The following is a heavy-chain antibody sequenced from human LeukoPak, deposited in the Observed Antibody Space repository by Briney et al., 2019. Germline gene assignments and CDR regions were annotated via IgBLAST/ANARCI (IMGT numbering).Heavy chain of an antibody. CDR2: INPSGGST. Sequence: GASVKVSCKASGYTFTSCYIDWVRQAPGQGLEWMGVINPSGGSTRYAQKFQGRVTMTGDPSTRTVYMELSSLASDDTAVYYCARGTTGADGGQGTPVTVSS. CDR3: ARGTTGAD. V-gene: IGHV1-46*01. CDR1: GYTFTSCY. D-gene: IGHD1-1*01. J-gene: IGHJ4*02.